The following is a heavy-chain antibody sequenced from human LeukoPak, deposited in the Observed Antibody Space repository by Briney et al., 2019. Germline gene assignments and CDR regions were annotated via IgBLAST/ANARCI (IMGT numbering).Heavy chain of an antibody. D-gene: IGHD2-21*02. CDR1: GFSFSDYS. J-gene: IGHJ6*02. CDR2: INTDSRTI. Sequence: GGSLRLSCAASGFSFSDYSMNWVRQAPGKGLEWVSYINTDSRTIKYADSVKGRFTISRDNAKNSLYLEMNSLRVEDTALYYCTKDITAGGADVWGQGTTVTVS. CDR3: TKDITAGGADV. V-gene: IGHV3-48*04.